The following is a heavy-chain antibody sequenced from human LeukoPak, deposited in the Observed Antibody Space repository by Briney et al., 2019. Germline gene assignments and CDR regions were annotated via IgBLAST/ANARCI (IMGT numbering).Heavy chain of an antibody. CDR1: GGSFSGYY. J-gene: IGHJ4*02. D-gene: IGHD4-17*01. CDR3: ARGPYGASDY. Sequence: PSETLSLTCAVYGGSFSGYYWSWICQPPGKGLEWIGEINHSGSTNYNPSLKSRVTISVDTSKNQFSLKLSSVTAADTAVYYCARGPYGASDYWGQGTLVTVSS. CDR2: INHSGST. V-gene: IGHV4-34*01.